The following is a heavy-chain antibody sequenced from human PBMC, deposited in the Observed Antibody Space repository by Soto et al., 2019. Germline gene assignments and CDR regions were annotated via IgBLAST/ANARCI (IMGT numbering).Heavy chain of an antibody. CDR2: INPSGGST. J-gene: IGHJ3*02. CDR3: ARDRYCSGGSCSADAFDI. V-gene: IGHV1-46*01. D-gene: IGHD2-15*01. CDR1: GYTFTSYY. Sequence: QVQLVQSGAEVKKPGASVKVSCKASGYTFTSYYMHWVRQAPGQGLEWMGIINPSGGSTSYAQKFQGRVTMTRDTSTSKVYMELSSLRSEDTAVYYCARDRYCSGGSCSADAFDIWGQGTMVTVSS.